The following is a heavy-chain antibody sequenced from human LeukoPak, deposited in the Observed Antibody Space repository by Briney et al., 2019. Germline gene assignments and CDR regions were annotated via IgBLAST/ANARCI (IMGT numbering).Heavy chain of an antibody. CDR2: IRYDGRNK. CDR3: ANGGVRQWLLFDY. CDR1: GFTFSSYG. D-gene: IGHD6-19*01. Sequence: GGSLRLSCAASGFTFSSYGMHWVRQAPGKGLEWVAFIRYDGRNKYYAESVKGRGTISRDNFKNTLWMHMNSVRAQDTAVYYCANGGVRQWLLFDYWGQGTLVTVSS. J-gene: IGHJ4*02. V-gene: IGHV3-30*02.